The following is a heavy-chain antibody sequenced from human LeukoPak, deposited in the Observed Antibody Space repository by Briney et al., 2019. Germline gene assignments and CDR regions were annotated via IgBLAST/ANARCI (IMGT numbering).Heavy chain of an antibody. CDR3: ARVWDYSPRGRFDD. V-gene: IGHV1-18*04. CDR2: ISPFNGQT. D-gene: IGHD4-11*01. J-gene: IGHJ4*02. CDR1: GYHFINYA. Sequence: ASVKVSCKASGYHFINYAISWVRQAPGQGLEWMGWISPFNGQTNYAQNLQDRVTMTIDTTTSTASMELRGPRSDDTGVYYCARVWDYSPRGRFDDWGQGTRVIVSS.